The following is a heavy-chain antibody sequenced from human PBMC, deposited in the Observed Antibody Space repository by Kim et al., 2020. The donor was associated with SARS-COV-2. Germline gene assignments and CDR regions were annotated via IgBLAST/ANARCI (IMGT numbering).Heavy chain of an antibody. CDR3: AREGSSWPPENWFDP. CDR1: GFTFSSYA. J-gene: IGHJ5*02. V-gene: IGHV3-30*04. CDR2: ISYDGSNK. D-gene: IGHD6-13*01. Sequence: GGSLRLSCAASGFTFSSYAMHWVRQAPGKGLEWVAVISYDGSNKYYADSVKGRFTISRDNSKNTLYLQMNSLRAEDTAVYYCAREGSSWPPENWFDPWGQGTLVTVSS.